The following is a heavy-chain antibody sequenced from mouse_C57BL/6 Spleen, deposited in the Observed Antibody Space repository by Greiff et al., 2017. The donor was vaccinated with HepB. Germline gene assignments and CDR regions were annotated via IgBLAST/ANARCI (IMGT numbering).Heavy chain of an antibody. CDR3: ARHKTTVSHYAMDY. CDR1: GFTFSSYG. D-gene: IGHD1-1*01. Sequence: EVQLQESGGDLVKPGGSLKLSCAASGFTFSSYGMSWVRQTPDKRLEWVATISSGGSYTYYPDSVKGRFPISRDNAKNTLYLQMSSLKSEDTAMYYCARHKTTVSHYAMDYWGQGTSVTVSA. J-gene: IGHJ4*01. CDR2: ISSGGSYT. V-gene: IGHV5-6*01.